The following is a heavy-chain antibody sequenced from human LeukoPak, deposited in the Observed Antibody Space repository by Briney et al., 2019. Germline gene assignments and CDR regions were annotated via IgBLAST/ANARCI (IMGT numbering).Heavy chain of an antibody. CDR2: IIPIFGTA. CDR3: ARGPDCSSTSCHDREDKELRYFDWLLPFDY. CDR1: GGTFSSYA. D-gene: IGHD2-2*01. J-gene: IGHJ4*02. V-gene: IGHV1-69*06. Sequence: SVKVSCKASGGTFSSYAISWVRQAPGQGLEWMGGIIPIFGTANYAQKFQGRVTITADKSTSTAYMELSSLRSEDTAVYYCARGPDCSSTSCHDREDKELRYFDWLLPFDYWGQGTLVTVSS.